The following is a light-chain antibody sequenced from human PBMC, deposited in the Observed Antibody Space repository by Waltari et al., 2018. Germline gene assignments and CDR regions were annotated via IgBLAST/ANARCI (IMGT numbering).Light chain of an antibody. CDR3: SSYTSITPVI. CDR1: SSDVGAYNY. V-gene: IGLV2-14*03. CDR2: HVS. J-gene: IGLJ2*01. Sequence: QSALTQPASVSGSPGQSITISCTGTSSDVGAYNYVSWFQQHPGKGPKLMIYHVSNRPSGVSDRFSGSKSCNTASLTISGLQAEDEADYYCSSYTSITPVIMGGGTKLTVL.